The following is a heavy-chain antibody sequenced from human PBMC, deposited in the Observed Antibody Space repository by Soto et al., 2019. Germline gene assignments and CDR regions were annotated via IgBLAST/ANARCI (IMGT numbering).Heavy chain of an antibody. CDR3: TRAAWFPYLSFY. CDR2: ISSSGSTA. CDR1: GFTFSRFE. V-gene: IGHV3-48*03. Sequence: GGSLRLSWAASGFTFSRFELHWVRQAPGKGLEWISYISSSGSTAYYASSVEGRFTISRDNANNSVYLQMDSLRAEDTALYYCTRAAWFPYLSFYWGKGARVTVSS. J-gene: IGHJ4*02. D-gene: IGHD3-10*01.